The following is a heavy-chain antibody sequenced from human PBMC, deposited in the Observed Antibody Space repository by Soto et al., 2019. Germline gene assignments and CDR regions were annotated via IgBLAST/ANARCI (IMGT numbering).Heavy chain of an antibody. CDR2: VTNTGGDK. J-gene: IGHJ4*02. V-gene: IGHV3-23*01. D-gene: IGHD3-10*01. Sequence: ESGGDLVQPGGSLRLSCAASGFTFTNNAMSWVRQAPGKGLELVSIVTNTGGDKLYADSVKGRFIISRDNSKNTLYLQMNSLRAEDTAIYYCARASGESYPGSRVFVSWGQGTRVTVSS. CDR1: GFTFTNNA. CDR3: ARASGESYPGSRVFVS.